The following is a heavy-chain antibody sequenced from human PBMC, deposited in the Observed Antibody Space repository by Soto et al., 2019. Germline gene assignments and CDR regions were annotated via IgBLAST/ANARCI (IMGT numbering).Heavy chain of an antibody. CDR2: IIPIFGTA. CDR1: GGTFSSYA. Sequence: QVQLVQSGAEVKKPGSSVKVSCKASGGTFSSYALSWVRQAPGQGLEWMGGIIPIFGTANYAQKFQGRVTITADESARTAYMELSSLRCEDTAVYYCARVLDYYYGMDVWGQGTTVTVSS. CDR3: ARVLDYYYGMDV. D-gene: IGHD3-3*01. J-gene: IGHJ6*02. V-gene: IGHV1-69*12.